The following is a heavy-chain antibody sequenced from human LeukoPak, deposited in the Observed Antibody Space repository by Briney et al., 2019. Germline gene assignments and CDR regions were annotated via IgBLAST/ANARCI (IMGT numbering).Heavy chain of an antibody. D-gene: IGHD5-24*01. CDR3: ARDGYNAHYYYMDV. Sequence: SETLSLTCTVSGGSISSYYWSWIRQPPGKGLEWIGYIYYSGSTNYNPSLKSRATISVDTSKNQFSLKLSSVTAADTAVYYCARDGYNAHYYYMDVWGKGTTVTISS. CDR2: IYYSGST. J-gene: IGHJ6*03. V-gene: IGHV4-59*01. CDR1: GGSISSYY.